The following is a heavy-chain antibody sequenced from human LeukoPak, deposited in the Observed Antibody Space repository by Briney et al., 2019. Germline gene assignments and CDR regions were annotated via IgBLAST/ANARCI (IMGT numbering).Heavy chain of an antibody. CDR3: ARHGTIAVAYNWFDP. CDR1: GYSFSNYW. D-gene: IGHD6-19*01. J-gene: IGHJ5*02. V-gene: IGHV5-51*01. CDR2: IYPGDSDT. Sequence: GESLKDSCKGSGYSFSNYWIGWVRQMPGKALEWMGIIYPGDSDTRYSPSFQGQVTISADKSINTAYLQWSSLKASDTAIYYYARHGTIAVAYNWFDPWGQGTLVTVSS.